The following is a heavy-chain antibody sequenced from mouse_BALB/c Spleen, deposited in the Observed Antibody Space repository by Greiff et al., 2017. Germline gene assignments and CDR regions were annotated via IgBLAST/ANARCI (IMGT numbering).Heavy chain of an antibody. J-gene: IGHJ4*01. Sequence: VQLQESGAELVRPGTSVKVSCKASGYAFTNYLIEWVKQRPGQGLEWIGVINPGSGGTNYNEKFKGKATLTADKSSSTAYMQLSSLTSDDSAVYFCARSKITTVVAYYYAMDYWGQGTSVTVSS. CDR2: INPGSGGT. CDR3: ARSKITTVVAYYYAMDY. V-gene: IGHV1-54*01. CDR1: GYAFTNYL. D-gene: IGHD1-1*01.